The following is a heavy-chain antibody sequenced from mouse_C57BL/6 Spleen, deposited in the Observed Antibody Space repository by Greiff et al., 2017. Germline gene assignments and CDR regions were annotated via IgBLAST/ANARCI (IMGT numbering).Heavy chain of an antibody. V-gene: IGHV1-69*01. D-gene: IGHD2-3*01. CDR3: ARRDYDGYYY. CDR1: GYTFTSYW. CDR2: IDPSVSYT. Sequence: QVQLQQPGAELVMPGASVKLSCKASGYTFTSYWMHWVKQRPGQGLEWIGEIDPSVSYTNYNQKFKGKSTLTVDKSSSTAYMQLSSLTSEDSAVYYCARRDYDGYYYWGQGTTLTVSS. J-gene: IGHJ2*01.